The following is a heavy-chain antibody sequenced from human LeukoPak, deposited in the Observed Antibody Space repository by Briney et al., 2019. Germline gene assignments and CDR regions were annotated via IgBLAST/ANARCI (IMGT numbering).Heavy chain of an antibody. CDR1: GFTFSSYA. V-gene: IGHV3-30-3*01. CDR2: ISYDGSNK. D-gene: IGHD3-16*02. J-gene: IGHJ4*02. CDR3: ARSIDYFDY. Sequence: PGGSLRLSCAASGFTFSSYAMHWVRQAPGKGLEWVAVISYDGSNKYYADSVKGRFTISRDNSKNMLYLQMNSLRAEDTAVYYCARSIDYFDYWGQGTLVTVSS.